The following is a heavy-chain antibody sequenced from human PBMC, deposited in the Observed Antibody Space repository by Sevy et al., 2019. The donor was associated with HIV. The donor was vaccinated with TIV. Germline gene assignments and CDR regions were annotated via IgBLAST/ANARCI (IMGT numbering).Heavy chain of an antibody. J-gene: IGHJ4*02. CDR3: ARDDHWPFDY. V-gene: IGHV3-48*01. CDR2: ISSSSGTI. D-gene: IGHD1-1*01. Sequence: GGSLRLSCVTSGFSFTSYSMNWVRQAPGKGLEWVSYISSSSGTIRYADSVKGRLTISRDNAKNSLFLQMNSLRAEDTAVYYCARDDHWPFDYWGQGALVTVSS. CDR1: GFSFTSYS.